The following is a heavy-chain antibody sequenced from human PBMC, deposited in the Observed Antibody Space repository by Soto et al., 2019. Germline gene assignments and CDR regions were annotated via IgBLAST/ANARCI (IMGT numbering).Heavy chain of an antibody. Sequence: EVQLLESGGGLVQPGGYLRLSCAASGFTFSTYAMIWVRQAPGQGLEWVSVITGSGGSTYYADSVKGRFTISRDTSKNTRLLQMNSLRAEDTAVYYCAKDRYGDYGGIDYWGQGTMVTVSS. J-gene: IGHJ4*02. CDR1: GFTFSTYA. CDR2: ITGSGGST. D-gene: IGHD4-17*01. V-gene: IGHV3-23*01. CDR3: AKDRYGDYGGIDY.